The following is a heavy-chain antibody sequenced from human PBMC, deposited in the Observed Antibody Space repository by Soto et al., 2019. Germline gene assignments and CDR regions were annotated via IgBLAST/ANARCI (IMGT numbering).Heavy chain of an antibody. Sequence: QVQLQESGPGLVKPSQTLSLTCTVSGGSISSGDYYWGWIRQPPGKGLEWIGYIYYSGSTYYNPYLNSRVTISVHTSNYQSSLKLSSVTAADTAVYYCARGWGAFDIWGQGTMVTVSS. CDR2: IYYSGST. J-gene: IGHJ3*02. V-gene: IGHV4-30-4*01. CDR1: GGSISSGDYY. D-gene: IGHD7-27*01. CDR3: ARGWGAFDI.